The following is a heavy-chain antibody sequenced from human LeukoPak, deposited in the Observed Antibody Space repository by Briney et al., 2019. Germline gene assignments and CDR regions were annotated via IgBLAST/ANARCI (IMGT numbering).Heavy chain of an antibody. CDR2: ISYDGSNK. D-gene: IGHD3-10*01. CDR1: GFTFSSYA. J-gene: IGHJ4*02. CDR3: ARDLDYYGSGRTPDY. V-gene: IGHV3-30-3*01. Sequence: GRSLRLSCAASGFTFSSYAMHWVRQAPGKGLEWVAVISYDGSNKYYADSVKGRFTISRDNSKNTLYLQMNSLRAEDTAVYYCARDLDYYGSGRTPDYWGQGTLVTVSS.